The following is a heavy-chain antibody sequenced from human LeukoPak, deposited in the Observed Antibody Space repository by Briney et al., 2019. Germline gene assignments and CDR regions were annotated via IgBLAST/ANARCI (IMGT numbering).Heavy chain of an antibody. CDR3: TTVFSPILTGRDAFDI. J-gene: IGHJ3*02. CDR1: GFSFSNAW. D-gene: IGHD3-9*01. V-gene: IGHV3-15*01. CDR2: IKSKTDGGTT. Sequence: GGSLRLTCAASGFSFSNAWMSWVRQAPGKGLEWVGRIKSKTDGGTTDYAAPVNGRFTISRDDSKNTLYLQMNSLKTEDTAVYYCTTVFSPILTGRDAFDIWGQGTMVTVSS.